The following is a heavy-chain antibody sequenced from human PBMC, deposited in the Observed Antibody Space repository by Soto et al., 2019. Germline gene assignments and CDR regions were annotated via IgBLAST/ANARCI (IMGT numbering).Heavy chain of an antibody. Sequence: ASVKVSCKASGYTFTGYYMHWVRQAPGQGLEWMGWINPNSGGTNYAQKFQGWVTMTRDTSISTAYMELSRLRSDDTAVYYCASARTYCTNGVCHDAFDIWGQGTMV. CDR1: GYTFTGYY. D-gene: IGHD2-8*01. J-gene: IGHJ3*02. CDR2: INPNSGGT. CDR3: ASARTYCTNGVCHDAFDI. V-gene: IGHV1-2*04.